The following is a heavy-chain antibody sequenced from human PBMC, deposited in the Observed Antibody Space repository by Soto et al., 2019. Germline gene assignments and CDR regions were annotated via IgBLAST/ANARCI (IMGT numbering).Heavy chain of an antibody. J-gene: IGHJ6*03. Sequence: PSETLSLTCTVSGGSLSSSGYCWGWIRQPPGKGLEWIGTIYYSGSPHYNPSLKSRATMSVDRSKNQFYLNLSSLTASDTAVYYCARHRGALVRAAGGYMDVWGKGTTVNVSS. CDR2: IYYSGSP. V-gene: IGHV4-39*01. CDR1: GGSLSSSGYC. CDR3: ARHRGALVRAAGGYMDV. D-gene: IGHD6-25*01.